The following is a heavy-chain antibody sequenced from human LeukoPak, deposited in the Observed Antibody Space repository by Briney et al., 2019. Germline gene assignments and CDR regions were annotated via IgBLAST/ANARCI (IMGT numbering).Heavy chain of an antibody. D-gene: IGHD3-10*01. CDR1: GFTPCSYS. CDR3: ARENSIRGTRAFDS. J-gene: IGHJ4*02. V-gene: IGHV3-21*01. CDR2: IISSSRYL. Sequence: PGGSLRLSCADSGFTPCSYSMNCVRQARGRGLEWVSYIISSSRYLHYADSVKGRFTISRDNAKNSLYLQMNSLRAEDTAVYYCARENSIRGTRAFDSWGQGTLVTVSS.